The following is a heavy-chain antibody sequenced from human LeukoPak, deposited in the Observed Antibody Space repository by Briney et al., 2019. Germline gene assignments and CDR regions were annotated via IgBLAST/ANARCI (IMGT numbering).Heavy chain of an antibody. CDR2: ISAYNGNT. Sequence: ASVKVSCKASGYTFTSYGINWVRQAPGQGLEWMGWISAYNGNTNYAQKLHGRVTMTTDTSTSTAYMELRSLRSDDTAVYYCARKDPPSDYFDYWGQGTLVTVSS. D-gene: IGHD4-23*01. V-gene: IGHV1-18*01. CDR1: GYTFTSYG. J-gene: IGHJ4*02. CDR3: ARKDPPSDYFDY.